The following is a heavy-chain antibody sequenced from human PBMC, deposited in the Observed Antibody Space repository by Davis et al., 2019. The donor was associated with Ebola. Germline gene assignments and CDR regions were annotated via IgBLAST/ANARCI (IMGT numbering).Heavy chain of an antibody. Sequence: PSETLSLTCAVYGGSFSGYYWSWIRQPPGKGLEWIGEINHSGSTNYNPSLKSRVTISVDTSKNQFSLKLSSVTAADTAVYYCARDQGNYYAFDIWGQGTMVTVSS. D-gene: IGHD1-26*01. J-gene: IGHJ3*02. V-gene: IGHV4-34*01. CDR2: INHSGST. CDR1: GGSFSGYY. CDR3: ARDQGNYYAFDI.